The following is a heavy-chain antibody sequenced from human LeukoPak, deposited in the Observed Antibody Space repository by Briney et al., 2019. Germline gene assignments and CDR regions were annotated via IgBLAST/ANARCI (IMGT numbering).Heavy chain of an antibody. V-gene: IGHV1-8*01. Sequence: ASVKVSCKASGYTFTSYDINWVRQATGQGLEWMGWMNPNSGNTGYAQKFQGRVTMTRNTSISTAYMELSSLRSEDTAVYYCARGDYCSSTSCRFSEPRHDYWGQGTLVTVSS. J-gene: IGHJ4*02. CDR2: MNPNSGNT. D-gene: IGHD2-2*01. CDR1: GYTFTSYD. CDR3: ARGDYCSSTSCRFSEPRHDY.